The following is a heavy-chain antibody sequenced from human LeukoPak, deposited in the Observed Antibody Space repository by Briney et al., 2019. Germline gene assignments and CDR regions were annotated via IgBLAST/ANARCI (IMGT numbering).Heavy chain of an antibody. CDR1: GYTFTGYY. D-gene: IGHD5-12*01. CDR2: INVNSGGT. Sequence: ASVKVSCKASGYTFTGYYMHWVRQAPGQGLEWMGWINVNSGGTNYAQKFQGRVTMTRDTSISTAYMELSRLRSDDTAVYYCATAYSGYDQGFDYWGQGTLVTVSS. J-gene: IGHJ4*02. CDR3: ATAYSGYDQGFDY. V-gene: IGHV1-2*02.